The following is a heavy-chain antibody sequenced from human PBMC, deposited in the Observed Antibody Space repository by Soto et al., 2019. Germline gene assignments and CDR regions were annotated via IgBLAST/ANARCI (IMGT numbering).Heavy chain of an antibody. D-gene: IGHD1-1*01. CDR3: ARDGRTGTTQPMAIDI. V-gene: IGHV3-72*01. Sequence: EEHLVESGGDLVQPGESLRLSCAASGFTFSDHYMDWVRQAPGKGLEWVGRIKNKANSDTTDYAASVKGRVTISRDDSTNTLYLQINSLKTEDTAVYYCARDGRTGTTQPMAIDIWGQGTMVTVSS. CDR1: GFTFSDHY. J-gene: IGHJ3*02. CDR2: IKNKANSDTT.